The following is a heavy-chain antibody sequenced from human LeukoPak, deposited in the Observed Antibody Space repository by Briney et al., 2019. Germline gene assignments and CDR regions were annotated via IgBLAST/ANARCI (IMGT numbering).Heavy chain of an antibody. V-gene: IGHV3-23*01. J-gene: IGHJ5*02. CDR3: AKRAIGGVHSPFDL. D-gene: IGHD2-15*01. CDR2: ISGASGVI. CDR1: GFTFSNYA. Sequence: SGGSLRLSCAASGFTFSNYAMTWVRQAPGKGLEWVSIISGASGVIVYADSVQGRFTISRDNSRNTVYLHMTSLRADDTAVYYCAKRAIGGVHSPFDLWGQGTLVTVSS.